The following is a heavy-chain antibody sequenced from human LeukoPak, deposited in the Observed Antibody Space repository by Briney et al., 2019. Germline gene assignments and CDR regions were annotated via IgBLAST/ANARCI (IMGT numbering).Heavy chain of an antibody. CDR2: INPNSGGT. CDR3: ARDQDGDYFDY. CDR1: GYTFTGFY. D-gene: IGHD4-17*01. Sequence: ASVKVSCKASGYTFTGFYIHWVRQAPGQGLEWMGWINPNSGGTNYAQKFRGRVTMTRDTSISAAYMELNRLRSDDTAVYYCARDQDGDYFDYWGQGTLVTVSS. V-gene: IGHV1-2*02. J-gene: IGHJ4*02.